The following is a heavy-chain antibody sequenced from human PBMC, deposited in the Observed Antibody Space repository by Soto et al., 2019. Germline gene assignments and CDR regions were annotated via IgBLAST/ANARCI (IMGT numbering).Heavy chain of an antibody. CDR2: ISWNSGSV. Sequence: EVQLVESGGGLVQPGRSLRLSCAASGFSFDDYAMHWVRQSPGKGLEWVSGISWNSGSVAYADSVKGRFTISRDNARNSLYLQMNSLRAEDTALYDCAEDNGLGIIPVFYFCGSWGQGTLVTVSS. D-gene: IGHD2-2*01. V-gene: IGHV3-9*01. CDR1: GFSFDDYA. J-gene: IGHJ4*02. CDR3: AEDNGLGIIPVFYFCGS.